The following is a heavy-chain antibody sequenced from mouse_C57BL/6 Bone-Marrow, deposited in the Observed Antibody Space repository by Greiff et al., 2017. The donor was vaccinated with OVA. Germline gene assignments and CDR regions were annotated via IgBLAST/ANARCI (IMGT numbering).Heavy chain of an antibody. J-gene: IGHJ3*01. CDR1: GYAFSSSW. Sequence: QVQLKESGPELVKPGASVKISCKASGYAFSSSWMNWVKQRPGKGLEWIGRIYPGDGDTNYNGKFKGKATLTADKSSSTAYMQLSSLTSEDSAVYFCARGLTGKDWGQGTLVTVSA. V-gene: IGHV1-82*01. CDR2: IYPGDGDT. CDR3: ARGLTGKD. D-gene: IGHD4-1*01.